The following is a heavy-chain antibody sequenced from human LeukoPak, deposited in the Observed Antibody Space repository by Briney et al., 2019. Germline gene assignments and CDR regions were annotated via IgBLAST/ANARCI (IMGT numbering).Heavy chain of an antibody. CDR1: GYTFTTYY. CDR3: ARDWGQQLGRDCFDY. D-gene: IGHD6-13*01. CDR2: INPSGGTT. J-gene: IGHJ4*02. V-gene: IGHV1-46*01. Sequence: ASLKVSCKASGYTFTTYYMHWVRQAPGQGLEWMGIINPSGGTTSYAQQFQGRVTMTRDTSTSTVYMELSSLRSEDTAVYFCARDWGQQLGRDCFDYWGQGTLVTVPS.